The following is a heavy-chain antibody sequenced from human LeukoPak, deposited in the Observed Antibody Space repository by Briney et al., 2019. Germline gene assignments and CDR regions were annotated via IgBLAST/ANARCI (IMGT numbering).Heavy chain of an antibody. V-gene: IGHV4-39*01. Sequence: PSETLSLTCTVSGASIRSSTYYWGWVRQPPGKGLEYVGSVYYSGTASYNPSLKSRLTISVDTSKNQSSLKLSSVTATDTAMYYCVRHFYYFDTSGYSNFDSWGQGSLVTVSS. J-gene: IGHJ4*02. D-gene: IGHD3-22*01. CDR1: GASIRSSTYY. CDR2: VYYSGTA. CDR3: VRHFYYFDTSGYSNFDS.